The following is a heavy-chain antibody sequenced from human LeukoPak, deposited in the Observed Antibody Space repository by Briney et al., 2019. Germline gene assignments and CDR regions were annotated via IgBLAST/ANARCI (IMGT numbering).Heavy chain of an antibody. Sequence: GGSLRLSCAASGFTFSNAWMSWVRQAPGKGLEWVGRIKSKTDGGTTDYAAPVKGRFTISRDDSKNTLYLQMNSLKTEDTAAYYCTTDSIVGATDLFDYWGQGTLATVSS. CDR1: GFTFSNAW. J-gene: IGHJ4*02. V-gene: IGHV3-15*01. CDR3: TTDSIVGATDLFDY. D-gene: IGHD1-26*01. CDR2: IKSKTDGGTT.